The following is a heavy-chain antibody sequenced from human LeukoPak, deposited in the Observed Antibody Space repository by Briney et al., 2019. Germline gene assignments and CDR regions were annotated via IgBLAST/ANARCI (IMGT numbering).Heavy chain of an antibody. D-gene: IGHD6-19*01. CDR3: ARAKAVAGYYYYYYGMDV. CDR2: MNPNSGNT. V-gene: IGHV1-8*01. CDR1: GYTFTSYD. Sequence: ASVKVSCKASGYTFTSYDINWVRQATGQGLEWMGWMNPNSGNTGCAQKFQGRVTMTRNTSISTAYMELSSLRAEDTAVYYCARAKAVAGYYYYYYGMDVWGQGTTVTVSS. J-gene: IGHJ6*02.